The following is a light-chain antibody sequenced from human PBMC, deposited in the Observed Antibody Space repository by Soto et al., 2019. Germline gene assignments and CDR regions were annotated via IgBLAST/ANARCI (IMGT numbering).Light chain of an antibody. J-gene: IGKJ1*01. V-gene: IGKV3-20*01. CDR3: QQYGSLSWK. CDR1: QNVDTNY. Sequence: EIVLTHSQGTLSLSPLERATLSFSSSQNVDTNYLSWYQQKPGQAPRIIIFGAYGRATGIPDRFSGSGSGTDFLITISRLAHEDFAVYYCQQYGSLSWKFGQGTQVDIK. CDR2: GAY.